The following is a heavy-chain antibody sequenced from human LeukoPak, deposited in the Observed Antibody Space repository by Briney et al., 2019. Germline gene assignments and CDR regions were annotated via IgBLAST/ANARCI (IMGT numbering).Heavy chain of an antibody. CDR2: ISWNSGSI. CDR1: GFTFDDYA. Sequence: GGSLRLSCAASGFTFDDYAMHWVRQAPGKGLEWVSGISWNSGSIGYADSVKGRFTISRDNAKNSLYLQMNSLRAEDTALYYCAKGNYYDSSALGYWGQGTLVTVSS. J-gene: IGHJ4*02. D-gene: IGHD3-22*01. CDR3: AKGNYYDSSALGY. V-gene: IGHV3-9*01.